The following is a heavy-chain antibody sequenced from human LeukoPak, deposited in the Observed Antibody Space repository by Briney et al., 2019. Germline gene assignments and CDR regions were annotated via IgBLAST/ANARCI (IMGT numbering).Heavy chain of an antibody. CDR3: ARGGVNNWFDP. V-gene: IGHV1-2*02. Sequence: ASVTVSCKSSGYILTGYYVHWVRQAPGQGLEWMGWINPNSAGTNYAQKFQGRVIVTRDTSFSTAYMELSRLTSDDTAVYYCARGGVNNWFDPWGQGTLVTVSS. J-gene: IGHJ5*02. CDR2: INPNSAGT. D-gene: IGHD3-10*01. CDR1: GYILTGYY.